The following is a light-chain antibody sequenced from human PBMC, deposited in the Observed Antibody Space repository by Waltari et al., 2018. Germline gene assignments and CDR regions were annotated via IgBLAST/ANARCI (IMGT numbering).Light chain of an antibody. Sequence: DIQMTQSPSSLSASVGDRVTITCRASQSISNYLNWYQQKPGKAPKVLIYAASSLQSGVPSRFSGSGSGTDFTLTISSLQAEDVAVYYCQQYYSDLLITFGQGTRLEIK. J-gene: IGKJ5*01. CDR1: QSISNY. CDR2: AAS. V-gene: IGKV1-39*01. CDR3: QQYYSDLLIT.